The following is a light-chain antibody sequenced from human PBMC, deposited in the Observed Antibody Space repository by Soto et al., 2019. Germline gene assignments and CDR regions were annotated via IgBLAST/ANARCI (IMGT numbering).Light chain of an antibody. J-gene: IGLJ3*02. CDR1: STDVGGYNF. V-gene: IGLV2-23*01. Sequence: QSALTQPASVSGSPGQSITISCTGTSTDVGGYNFVSWYQQYPGEAPKLIIYEGNKRPSGVSNRFSGSRSGNTASLTISGLQAEDEADYYCCSYTDGSSLLFGGGTKLTVL. CDR3: CSYTDGSSLL. CDR2: EGN.